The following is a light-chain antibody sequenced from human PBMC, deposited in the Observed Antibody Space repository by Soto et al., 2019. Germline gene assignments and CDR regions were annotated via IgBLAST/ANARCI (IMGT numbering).Light chain of an antibody. V-gene: IGLV2-14*01. CDR2: EVT. J-gene: IGLJ1*01. CDR1: SSDVGIYNY. CDR3: SSYKTSSTRV. Sequence: QSVLTQPASVSGSPGQSIAISCTGSSSDVGIYNYVSWYQQHPGKVPKLIIYEVTNRPSGVSNRFSGSKSGNTASLTISGLQAEYEADYYCSSYKTSSTRVFGTGTKVTVL.